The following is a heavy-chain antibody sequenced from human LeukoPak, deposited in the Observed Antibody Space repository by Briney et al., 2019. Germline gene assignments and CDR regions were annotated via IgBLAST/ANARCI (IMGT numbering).Heavy chain of an antibody. J-gene: IGHJ3*02. Sequence: GGSLRLSCAASGFTFSSYSMNWVRQAPGKGLEWVSSISSSSSYIYYADSVKGRFTISRDNAKNSLYLQMNSLRAEDTAVYYCARLGPLGDYYDSSGYYHPAAFDIWGQGTMVTASS. D-gene: IGHD3-22*01. CDR3: ARLGPLGDYYDSSGYYHPAAFDI. CDR1: GFTFSSYS. CDR2: ISSSSSYI. V-gene: IGHV3-21*01.